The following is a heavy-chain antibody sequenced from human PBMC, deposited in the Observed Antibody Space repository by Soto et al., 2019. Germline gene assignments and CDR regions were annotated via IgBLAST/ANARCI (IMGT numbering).Heavy chain of an antibody. J-gene: IGHJ1*01. D-gene: IGHD2-21*01. CDR1: GFTFSSYS. V-gene: IGHV3-21*01. Sequence: GGSLRLSCAASGFTFSSYSMNWVRQAPGKGLEWVSSISSSSSYIYYADSVKGRFTISRDNAKNSLYLQMNSLRAEDTAVYYCARSYCGGDCYSPAEYFQHWGQGTLVTVSS. CDR2: ISSSSSYI. CDR3: ARSYCGGDCYSPAEYFQH.